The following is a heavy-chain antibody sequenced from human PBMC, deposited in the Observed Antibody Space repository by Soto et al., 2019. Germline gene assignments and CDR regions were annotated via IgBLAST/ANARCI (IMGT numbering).Heavy chain of an antibody. J-gene: IGHJ5*02. CDR2: IFPSDSDT. V-gene: IGHV5-51*01. Sequence: GESLQISCRTSGYKFTSSWIACVRQMPGKGLEWIGIIFPSDSDTRYSPSFQGQVTIPADRSTSTVFLQWASLKASDTAVYFCARKDKSGYFNWFDPWGQGTLVTVSS. CDR3: ARKDKSGYFNWFDP. CDR1: GYKFTSSW. D-gene: IGHD3-22*01.